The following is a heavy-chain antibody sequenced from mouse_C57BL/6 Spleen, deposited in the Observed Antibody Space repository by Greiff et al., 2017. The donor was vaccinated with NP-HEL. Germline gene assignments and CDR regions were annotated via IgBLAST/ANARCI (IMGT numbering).Heavy chain of an antibody. CDR2: ISYDGSN. J-gene: IGHJ2*01. CDR3: ARAGSTYFDY. D-gene: IGHD3-3*01. Sequence: EVQLVESGPGLVKPSQSLSLTCSVTGYSITSGYYWNWIRQFPGNKLEWMGYISYDGSNNYNPSLKNRISITRDTSKNQFFLKLNSVTTEDTATYYCARAGSTYFDYWGQGTTLTVSS. V-gene: IGHV3-6*01. CDR1: GYSITSGYY.